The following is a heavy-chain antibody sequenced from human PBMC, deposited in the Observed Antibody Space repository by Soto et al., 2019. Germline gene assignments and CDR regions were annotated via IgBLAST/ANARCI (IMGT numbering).Heavy chain of an antibody. V-gene: IGHV1-69*01. D-gene: IGHD5-12*01. J-gene: IGHJ6*02. CDR2: IIPIFGTA. CDR3: ARAGGYSGYDYYYGMDV. CDR1: GGTFSSYA. Sequence: QVQLVQSGAEVKKPGSSVKVSCKASGGTFSSYAISWVRQAPGQGLEWMGGIIPIFGTANYAQKFQGRVTITADESTSPAYMELSSLRSEDTAVYYCARAGGYSGYDYYYGMDVWGQGTTVTVSS.